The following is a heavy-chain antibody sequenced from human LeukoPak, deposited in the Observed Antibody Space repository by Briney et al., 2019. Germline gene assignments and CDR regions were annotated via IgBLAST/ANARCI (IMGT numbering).Heavy chain of an antibody. D-gene: IGHD1-26*01. CDR3: AVAGVGSHDRGPFDY. J-gene: IGHJ4*02. CDR1: GGTFSSYA. Sequence: GASVKVSCKASGGTFSSYAISWVRQAPGQGLEWMGGIIPIFGTANYAQKFQGRVTITADESTSTAYMELSSLRSEDTAVYYCAVAGVGSHDRGPFDYWGQGTLVTVSS. CDR2: IIPIFGTA. V-gene: IGHV1-69*13.